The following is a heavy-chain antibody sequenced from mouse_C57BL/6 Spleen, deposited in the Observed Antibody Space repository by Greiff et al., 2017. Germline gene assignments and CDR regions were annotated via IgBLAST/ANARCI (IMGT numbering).Heavy chain of an antibody. Sequence: VQLKQSGPELVKPGASVKMSCKASGYTFTDYNMHWVKQSHGKSLEWIGYINPNNGGPSYNQKFKGKATLTVNKSYSTAYMELRSLTSEESAVYYCARSDWDVKAWFAYWGQGTLVTVSA. J-gene: IGHJ3*01. CDR2: INPNNGGP. V-gene: IGHV1-22*01. CDR1: GYTFTDYN. D-gene: IGHD4-1*01. CDR3: ARSDWDVKAWFAY.